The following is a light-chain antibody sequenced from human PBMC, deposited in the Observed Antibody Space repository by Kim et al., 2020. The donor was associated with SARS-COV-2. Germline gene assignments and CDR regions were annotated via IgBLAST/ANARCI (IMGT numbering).Light chain of an antibody. CDR3: QEDNYWPYT. J-gene: IGKJ2*01. CDR1: KINMND. Sequence: GEKITLTCRGSKINMNDIAWYRQKPGQAPRLLIYSASTRATGVPARFSGSGSGKEFTLTISSLQSEDLAGYYCQEDNYWPYTFGQGTKLEIK. CDR2: SAS. V-gene: IGKV3-15*01.